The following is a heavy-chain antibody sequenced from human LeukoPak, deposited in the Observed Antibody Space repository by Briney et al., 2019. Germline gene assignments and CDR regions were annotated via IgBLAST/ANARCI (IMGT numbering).Heavy chain of an antibody. Sequence: GGSLRLSCAASGFTVRNYWMNWVRRAPGKGLEGVSYISNSGSTIYYADSVKGRFFISRDNAKNSLYLQMNSLRAEDTAVYYCARAPKFRLVGVPKGPFDPWGQGTLVTVSS. CDR1: GFTVRNYW. CDR2: ISNSGSTI. D-gene: IGHD1-26*01. CDR3: ARAPKFRLVGVPKGPFDP. V-gene: IGHV3-48*04. J-gene: IGHJ5*02.